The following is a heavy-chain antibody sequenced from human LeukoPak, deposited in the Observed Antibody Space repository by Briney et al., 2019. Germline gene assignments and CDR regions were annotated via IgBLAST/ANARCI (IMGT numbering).Heavy chain of an antibody. V-gene: IGHV3-74*01. Sequence: PGRSLRLSCAASGFTFDDYAMHWVRQAPGKGLVWVSRINSDGSSRNYADSVKGRFTISRDNAKNTLYLQMSSLRAEDTAVYYCASASSHRIAAGGDYWGQGTLVTVSS. D-gene: IGHD6-13*01. CDR1: GFTFDDYA. CDR3: ASASSHRIAAGGDY. J-gene: IGHJ4*02. CDR2: INSDGSSR.